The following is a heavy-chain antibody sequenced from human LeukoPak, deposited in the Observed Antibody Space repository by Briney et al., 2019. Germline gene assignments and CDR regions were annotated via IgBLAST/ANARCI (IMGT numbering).Heavy chain of an antibody. CDR3: AKDLRGYGDYGTDAFDI. CDR2: ISGSGGST. D-gene: IGHD4-17*01. V-gene: IGHV3-23*01. J-gene: IGHJ3*02. Sequence: PGGSLRLSCAASGFTSSSYAMSWVRQAPGKGLEWVSGISGSGGSTSYADSVKGRFTISRDNSKNTLYLQMNSLRAEDTAVYYCAKDLRGYGDYGTDAFDIWGQGTMVTVSS. CDR1: GFTSSSYA.